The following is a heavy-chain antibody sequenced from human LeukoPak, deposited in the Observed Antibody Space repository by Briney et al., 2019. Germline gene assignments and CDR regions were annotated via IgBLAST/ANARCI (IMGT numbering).Heavy chain of an antibody. CDR1: GGSINSYY. Sequence: SETLSLTCTGSGGSINSYYWSWIRQPPGKGLECIRYIHYTGSTNYNPSLKSRVTISVDTSKSQFSLKLSSVTAADTAIYYCARGGYYGSGNDFRFDPWGQGTLVTVSS. J-gene: IGHJ5*02. CDR3: ARGGYYGSGNDFRFDP. CDR2: IHYTGST. V-gene: IGHV4-59*01. D-gene: IGHD3-10*01.